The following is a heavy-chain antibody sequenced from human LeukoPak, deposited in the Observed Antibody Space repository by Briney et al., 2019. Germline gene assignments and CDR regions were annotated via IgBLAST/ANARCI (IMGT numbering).Heavy chain of an antibody. D-gene: IGHD2-21*02. V-gene: IGHV1-3*01. CDR3: ATELVPAIKTLDY. Sequence: GASVKVSCKASGYTFTSYAMHWVRQAPGQRLEWMGWINAGNGNTKYSQKFQGRVTITRDTSASTAYMELSSLRSEDTAVYYCATELVPAIKTLDYWGQGTLVTVSS. J-gene: IGHJ4*02. CDR2: INAGNGNT. CDR1: GYTFTSYA.